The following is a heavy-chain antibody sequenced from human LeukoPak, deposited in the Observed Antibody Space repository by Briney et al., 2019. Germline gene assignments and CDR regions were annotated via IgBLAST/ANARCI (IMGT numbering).Heavy chain of an antibody. CDR3: ARLGAGPTYYDFWSGYSSFYFDS. V-gene: IGHV4-39*01. CDR1: GGSTSSSNYY. J-gene: IGHJ4*02. Sequence: SETLSLTCTVSGGSTSSSNYYWGWIRQPPGKGLEWIGGIHYSGNTYYNPSLKSRVTISIDTSKNQFSLKLSSVTAADTAVYYCARLGAGPTYYDFWSGYSSFYFDSWGQGTLVTVSS. D-gene: IGHD3-3*01. CDR2: IHYSGNT.